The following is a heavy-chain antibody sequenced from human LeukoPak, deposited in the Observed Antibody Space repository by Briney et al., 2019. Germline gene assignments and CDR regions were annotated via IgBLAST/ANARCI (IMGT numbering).Heavy chain of an antibody. V-gene: IGHV3-21*01. CDR3: ASSNYYDSSGFDY. D-gene: IGHD3-22*01. J-gene: IGHJ4*02. CDR1: GFSFSTYS. CDR2: ITSSSSYI. Sequence: GGSLRLSCAASGFSFSTYSMNWVRQAPGRGLEWVSSITSSSSYIHYADSVKGRFTTSRDNANNSLFLQMSSLRAEDTAVYYCASSNYYDSSGFDYWGQGTLVTVSS.